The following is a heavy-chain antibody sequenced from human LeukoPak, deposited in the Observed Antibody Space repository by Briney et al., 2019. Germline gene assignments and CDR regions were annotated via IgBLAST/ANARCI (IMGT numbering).Heavy chain of an antibody. Sequence: TGESLKISCKGSGYSFTSYWIGWVRQMPGKGLEWMGIIYPGDSDTRYSPSFQGQVTISADKSISTAYLQWSSLKASDTAMYYCARLRSPYCSGGSCYPDDAFDIWGQGTMVTVSS. V-gene: IGHV5-51*01. CDR3: ARLRSPYCSGGSCYPDDAFDI. CDR1: GYSFTSYW. J-gene: IGHJ3*02. CDR2: IYPGDSDT. D-gene: IGHD2-15*01.